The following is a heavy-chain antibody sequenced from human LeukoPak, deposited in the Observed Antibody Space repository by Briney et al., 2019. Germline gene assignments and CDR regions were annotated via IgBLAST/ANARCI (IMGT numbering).Heavy chain of an antibody. D-gene: IGHD4-17*01. J-gene: IGHJ3*02. V-gene: IGHV3-21*01. CDR2: ISSSSSYI. Sequence: GGSLRLSCAASGFTFSSYSMNWVRQAPGKGLEWVSSISSSSSYIYYADSVKGRFTISRDNAKNSLYLQMNSLRAEDTAVYYCASYGDYNDAFNIWGQGTVVTVSS. CDR3: ASYGDYNDAFNI. CDR1: GFTFSSYS.